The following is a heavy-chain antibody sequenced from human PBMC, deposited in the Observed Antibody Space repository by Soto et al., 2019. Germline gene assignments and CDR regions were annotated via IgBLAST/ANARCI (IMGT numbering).Heavy chain of an antibody. CDR2: INAGNGNT. Sequence: GASVKVSCKASGYTFTSYAMHWVRQAPGQRLGWMGWINAGNGNTKYSQKFQGRVTITRDTSASTAYMELSSLRSEDTAVYYCASGYCSGGSCYSLFDYWGQGTLVTVSS. D-gene: IGHD2-15*01. CDR3: ASGYCSGGSCYSLFDY. J-gene: IGHJ4*02. V-gene: IGHV1-3*01. CDR1: GYTFTSYA.